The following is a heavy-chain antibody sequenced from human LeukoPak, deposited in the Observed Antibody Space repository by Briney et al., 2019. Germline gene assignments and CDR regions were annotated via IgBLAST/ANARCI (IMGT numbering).Heavy chain of an antibody. Sequence: AGGSLRLSCAASGFTFSSYWMHWVRQAPGKGLVWVSSISSSSSYIYYADSVKGRFTISRDNAKNSLYLQMNSLRAEDTAVYYCAELGITMIGGVWGKGTTVTISS. J-gene: IGHJ6*04. D-gene: IGHD3-10*02. CDR1: GFTFSSYW. CDR3: AELGITMIGGV. CDR2: ISSSSSYI. V-gene: IGHV3-21*01.